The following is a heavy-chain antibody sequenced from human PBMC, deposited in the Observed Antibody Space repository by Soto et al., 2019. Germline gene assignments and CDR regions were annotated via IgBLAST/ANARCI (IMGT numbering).Heavy chain of an antibody. CDR2: IYYIGST. Sequence: SETLSLTCTVSGASISDYNWGWVRQPPGKGLEYIGYIYYIGSTHYDPSLKSRVSISVDSSKNQFSLNLSSVTAADTAVYYCARVGGFGATTIDYWGQGTLVTVSS. CDR1: GASISDYN. J-gene: IGHJ4*02. CDR3: ARVGGFGATTIDY. D-gene: IGHD3-10*01. V-gene: IGHV4-59*08.